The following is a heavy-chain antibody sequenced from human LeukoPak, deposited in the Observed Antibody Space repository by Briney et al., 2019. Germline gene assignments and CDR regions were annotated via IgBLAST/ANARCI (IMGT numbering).Heavy chain of an antibody. CDR2: ISSSSRTI. V-gene: IGHV3-11*01. CDR3: VREVVVPAAIRAYYYYYGMDV. Sequence: GGSLTHLCAASGLTFSDYYISWIHQAPGQGLEWVSYISSSSRTIYYADSVKGRFTIPRDNAKNSLYLQMNSLRAEDTAVYYCVREVVVPAAIRAYYYYYGMDVWGQGTTVTVSS. CDR1: GLTFSDYY. J-gene: IGHJ6*02. D-gene: IGHD2-2*02.